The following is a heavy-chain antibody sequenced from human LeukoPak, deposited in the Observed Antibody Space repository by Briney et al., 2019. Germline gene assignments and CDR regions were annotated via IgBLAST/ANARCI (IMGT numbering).Heavy chain of an antibody. CDR2: INPNSGGT. CDR3: ARSSGYDQFDY. J-gene: IGHJ4*02. CDR1: GYTFTSYG. D-gene: IGHD5-12*01. Sequence: ASVKVSCKASGYTFTSYGISWVRQAPGQGLEWMGWINPNSGGTNYAQKFQGRVTMTRDTSISTAYMELSRLRSDDTAVYYCARSSGYDQFDYWGQGTLVTVSS. V-gene: IGHV1-2*02.